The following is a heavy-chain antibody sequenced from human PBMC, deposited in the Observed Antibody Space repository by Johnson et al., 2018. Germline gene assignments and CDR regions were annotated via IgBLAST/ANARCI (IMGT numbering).Heavy chain of an antibody. D-gene: IGHD3-10*01. V-gene: IGHV3-74*01. CDR2: IHRDGSMT. CDR3: ARGLRYYGSGSYSQSFYYMDV. J-gene: IGHJ6*03. Sequence: VQLQESGGGLVQXGGSXRLXCAASGFTFSTSWMDWVRQVPGKGLEWVARIHRDGSMTFSADSVRGRFTIARDNAQSTLHLQMKSLGVEDTAVYYCARGLRYYGSGSYSQSFYYMDVWGKGTTVTVSS. CDR1: GFTFSTSW.